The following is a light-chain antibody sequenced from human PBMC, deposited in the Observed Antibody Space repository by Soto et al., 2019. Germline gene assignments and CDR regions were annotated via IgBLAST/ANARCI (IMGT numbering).Light chain of an antibody. CDR1: QSISRR. J-gene: IGKJ2*01. V-gene: IGKV3-20*01. CDR3: QQYGNFPYT. CDR2: GAS. Sequence: IVLTQSPAMLSVSPGERATLSCRASQSISRRLAGSRHKPGQAPRLLSEGASSRATGVPDRVSGSGSGTDVTLTSNRLETEDVAVDYCQQYGNFPYTFGQGTKVDIK.